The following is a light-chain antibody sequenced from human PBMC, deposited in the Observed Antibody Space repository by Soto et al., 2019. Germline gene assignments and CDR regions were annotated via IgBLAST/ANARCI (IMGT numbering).Light chain of an antibody. CDR1: QGISSY. Sequence: DIQLTQSPSFLSASVGDRVTITCRASQGISSYLAWYQQKPGTAPKLLIYAASTLQSGVPSRFSGSGSGTXXXXXXXXXQPEDFATYYYQQLNSYPNFGGGTKVEIK. CDR2: AAS. CDR3: QQLNSYPN. J-gene: IGKJ4*01. V-gene: IGKV1-9*01.